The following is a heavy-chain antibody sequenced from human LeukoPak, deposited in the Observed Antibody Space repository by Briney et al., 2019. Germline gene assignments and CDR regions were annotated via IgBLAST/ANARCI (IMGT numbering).Heavy chain of an antibody. D-gene: IGHD3-10*01. J-gene: IGHJ6*02. Sequence: GESLKISCKGSGYSFTSYWIGWVRQMPGKGLEWMGIIYPGDSDTRYSPSFQGQVTISADKSISTAYLQWSSLRASDTAMYYCARQGYYGSGSYLNVDVWGQGTTVTVYS. V-gene: IGHV5-51*01. CDR2: IYPGDSDT. CDR3: ARQGYYGSGSYLNVDV. CDR1: GYSFTSYW.